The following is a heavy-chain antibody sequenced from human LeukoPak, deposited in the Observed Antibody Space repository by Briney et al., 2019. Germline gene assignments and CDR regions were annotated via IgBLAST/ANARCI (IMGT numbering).Heavy chain of an antibody. Sequence: GGSLRLSCAASGFTFSDYYMSWIRQAPGKGLEWVSRINSNGSSTNYADSVKGRFTIPRDNAKNTLYLQMSSLRAEDTAVYYCAKGGATICDNWGQGTLVTVSS. J-gene: IGHJ4*02. CDR2: INSNGSST. CDR3: AKGGATICDN. CDR1: GFTFSDYY. V-gene: IGHV3-74*01. D-gene: IGHD5-12*01.